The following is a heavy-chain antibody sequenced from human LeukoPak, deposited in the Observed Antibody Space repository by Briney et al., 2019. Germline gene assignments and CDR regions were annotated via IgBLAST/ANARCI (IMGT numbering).Heavy chain of an antibody. J-gene: IGHJ6*04. D-gene: IGHD6-13*01. CDR3: ATDGKVGIAAAGTGLYYGMDV. Sequence: RASVKVSCKVSGYTLTELSMHWVRQAPGKGLEWMGGFDPEDGETIYAQMFQGRVTMTDDTSTDTAYMELSSLRSEDTAVYYCATDGKVGIAAAGTGLYYGMDVWGKGTTVTVSS. CDR1: GYTLTELS. CDR2: FDPEDGET. V-gene: IGHV1-24*01.